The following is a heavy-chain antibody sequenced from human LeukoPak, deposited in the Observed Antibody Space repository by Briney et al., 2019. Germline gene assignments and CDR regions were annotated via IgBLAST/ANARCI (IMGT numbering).Heavy chain of an antibody. D-gene: IGHD6-13*01. CDR3: ARRYSSSWYPPYYFDY. CDR1: GFTFSSQT. CDR2: IYYSGST. Sequence: AGGSLRLSCAASGFTFSSQTMSWVRQPPGKGLEWIGSIYYSGSTYYNPSLKSRVTISVDTSKNQFSLKLSSVTAADTAVYYCARRYSSSWYPPYYFDYWGQGTLVTVSS. V-gene: IGHV4-39*01. J-gene: IGHJ4*02.